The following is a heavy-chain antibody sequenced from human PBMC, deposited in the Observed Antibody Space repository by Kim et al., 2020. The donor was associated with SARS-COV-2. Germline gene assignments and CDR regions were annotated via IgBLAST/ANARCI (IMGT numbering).Heavy chain of an antibody. J-gene: IGHJ4*02. CDR3: AKDAEGLSGYSSSWYPAFHFDY. CDR2: IWYDGSNK. CDR1: GFTFSSYG. V-gene: IGHV3-33*06. D-gene: IGHD6-13*01. Sequence: GGSLRLSCAASGFTFSSYGMHWVRQAPGKGLEWVAVIWYDGSNKYYADSVKGRFTISRDNSKNTLYLQMNSLRAEDTAVYYCAKDAEGLSGYSSSWYPAFHFDYWGQGTLVTVSS.